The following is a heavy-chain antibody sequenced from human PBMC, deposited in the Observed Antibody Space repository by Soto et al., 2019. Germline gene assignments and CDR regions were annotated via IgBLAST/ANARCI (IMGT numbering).Heavy chain of an antibody. J-gene: IGHJ5*02. CDR3: AQSACGSDGGGWFNT. V-gene: IGHV2-5*01. CDR2: IYWNDDK. CDR1: GFSLTTSGVG. D-gene: IGHD2-21*02. Sequence: QITLKESGPTLVKPTQTLTLTCTFSGFSLTTSGVGVAWIRQPPGKALEWLAFIYWNDDKRYSPSLKTRLTTTKNTPKNQVVLTMTNVDPVDTATYYGAQSACGSDGGGWFNTGGQGTLFTFSS.